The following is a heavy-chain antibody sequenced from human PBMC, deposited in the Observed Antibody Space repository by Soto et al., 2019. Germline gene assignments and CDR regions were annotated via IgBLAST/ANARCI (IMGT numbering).Heavy chain of an antibody. J-gene: IGHJ6*02. Sequence: PSETLSLTCTVSGGSISRYYWSWIRQPPGKGLEWIGYIYYSGSTNYNPSLKSRVTISVDTSKNQFSLKLSSVTAADTAVYYCARLGEVRYGMDVWGQGTTVNVSS. CDR2: IYYSGST. CDR3: ARLGEVRYGMDV. V-gene: IGHV4-59*01. CDR1: GGSISRYY. D-gene: IGHD3-10*01.